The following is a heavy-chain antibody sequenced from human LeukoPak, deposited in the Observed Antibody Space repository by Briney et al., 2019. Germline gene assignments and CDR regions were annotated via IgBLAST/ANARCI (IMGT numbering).Heavy chain of an antibody. D-gene: IGHD2-15*01. CDR1: GFTFDDYA. CDR2: ISGDGGST. J-gene: IGHJ3*02. V-gene: IGHV3-43*02. Sequence: PGGSLRLSCAASGFTFDDYAMHWVRQAPGMGLEWVSLISGDGGSTYYADSVRGRFTISRDNSKNSLYLQMDSLRTEDTAFYYCAKEIDTLGTNAFDIWGQGTMVTVSS. CDR3: AKEIDTLGTNAFDI.